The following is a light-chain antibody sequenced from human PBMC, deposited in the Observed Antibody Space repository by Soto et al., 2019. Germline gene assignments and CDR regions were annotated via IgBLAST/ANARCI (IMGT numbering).Light chain of an antibody. CDR2: DAS. J-gene: IGKJ1*01. CDR1: QTISSW. Sequence: DIQMTQSPSTLPASVGDRVTITCRASQTISSWLAWYQQKPGKAPDLLIYDASRLESGVPSRFSGSGSGTEFTLTISSLQPDDFATYYCQQYNSYSRTFGQGTKWIS. V-gene: IGKV1-5*01. CDR3: QQYNSYSRT.